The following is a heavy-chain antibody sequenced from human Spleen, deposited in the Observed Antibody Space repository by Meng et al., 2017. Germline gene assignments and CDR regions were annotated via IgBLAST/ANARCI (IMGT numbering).Heavy chain of an antibody. V-gene: IGHV6-1*01. Sequence: QLPQSGPGLVNPSQTLSLTWANSGDSVSNTRGAWNWIRQSPSRGLEWLGRTYYRSKWYSDSAVSVKSRITIHADTSKNQFSLHLNSVTPEDTAVYYCARTMSAVGENWFDPWGQGSLVTVSS. CDR2: TYYRSKWYS. J-gene: IGHJ5*02. D-gene: IGHD6-13*01. CDR1: GDSVSNTRGA. CDR3: ARTMSAVGENWFDP.